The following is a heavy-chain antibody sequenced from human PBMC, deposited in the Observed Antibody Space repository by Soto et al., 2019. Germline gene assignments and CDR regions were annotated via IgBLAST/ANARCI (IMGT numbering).Heavy chain of an antibody. CDR2: IGTAGDT. CDR1: GFTFSSYD. CDR3: ARNGLDDAFDI. V-gene: IGHV3-13*01. D-gene: IGHD2-8*01. Sequence: PGGSLRLSCAASGFTFSSYDMHWVRQATGKGLEWVSAIGTAGDTHYPDSVKGRFTISRENAKNSLYLQMNSLRAGDTAVYYCARNGLDDAFDIWGQGTMVTVSS. J-gene: IGHJ3*02.